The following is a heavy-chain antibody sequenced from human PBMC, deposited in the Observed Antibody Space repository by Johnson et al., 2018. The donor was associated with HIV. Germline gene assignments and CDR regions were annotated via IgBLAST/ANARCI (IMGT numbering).Heavy chain of an antibody. CDR2: IKSDGSST. CDR1: GFIFSNHW. J-gene: IGHJ3*02. Sequence: VQLVESGGGLVQPGGSLRLSCAVSGFIFSNHWMEWVRQAPGKGLVWVSRIKSDGSSTTYADSVKGRFIISIDNAKNTLYLEMKSLRVDDTAVYYCAKDRTGFDAFDIWGQGTMVTVSS. CDR3: AKDRTGFDAFDI. D-gene: IGHD1-1*01. V-gene: IGHV3-74*01.